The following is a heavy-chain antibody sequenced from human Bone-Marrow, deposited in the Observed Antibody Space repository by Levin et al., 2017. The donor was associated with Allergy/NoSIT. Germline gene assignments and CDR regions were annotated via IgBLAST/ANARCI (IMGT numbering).Heavy chain of an antibody. CDR2: IKQDGSEK. CDR3: AGEVIAVAMDYYYYYGMDV. V-gene: IGHV3-7*01. J-gene: IGHJ6*02. CDR1: GFTFSSYW. Sequence: GGSLRLSCAASGFTFSSYWMSWVRQAPGKGLEWVANIKQDGSEKYYVDSVKGRFTISRDNAKNSLYLQMNSLRAEDTAVYYCAGEVIAVAMDYYYYYGMDVWGQGTTVTVSS. D-gene: IGHD6-19*01.